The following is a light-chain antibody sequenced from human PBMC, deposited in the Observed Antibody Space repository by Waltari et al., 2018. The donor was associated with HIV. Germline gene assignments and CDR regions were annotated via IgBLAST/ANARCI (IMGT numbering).Light chain of an antibody. CDR3: QQSSDTPYT. J-gene: IGKJ2*01. CDR1: QTISNY. Sequence: DIQMPQSPSSLSASVGDRLVISCRASQTISNYLNWYQQKPGKSPKLLIYSASALISGVPARFSGGGSGTDFTLAINNLQPEDFATYYCQQSSDTPYTFGLGTKVEIK. CDR2: SAS. V-gene: IGKV1-39*01.